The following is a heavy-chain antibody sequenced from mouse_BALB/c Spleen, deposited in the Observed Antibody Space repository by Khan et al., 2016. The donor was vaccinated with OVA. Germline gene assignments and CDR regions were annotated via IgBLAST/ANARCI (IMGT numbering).Heavy chain of an antibody. Sequence: VKLLESGTELARPGASVKLSCKASGYTFTSYWMQWVKQRPGQGLEWIGAIYPGDGNSRSTQKFKGKATLTADKSSSTAYMQLSSLASEDSAVYYCARGGITTGYFDYWGQGTTLTVSS. CDR2: IYPGDGNS. V-gene: IGHV1-87*01. CDR3: ARGGITTGYFDY. CDR1: GYTFTSYW. J-gene: IGHJ2*01. D-gene: IGHD1-1*01.